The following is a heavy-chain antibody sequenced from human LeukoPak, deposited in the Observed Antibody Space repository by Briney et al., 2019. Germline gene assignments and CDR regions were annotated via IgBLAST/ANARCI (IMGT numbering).Heavy chain of an antibody. Sequence: ASVKVSCKASGYTFTGYYLHWVRQAPGQGLEWMGWINPNNGGTHFAQNFQGRVTVTRDTSISTAYMELTRLRSDDTAVYYCAREHPEGGYLRDPYPFDFWGQGTLVTVSS. V-gene: IGHV1-2*02. J-gene: IGHJ4*02. D-gene: IGHD5-18*01. CDR3: AREHPEGGYLRDPYPFDF. CDR2: INPNNGGT. CDR1: GYTFTGYY.